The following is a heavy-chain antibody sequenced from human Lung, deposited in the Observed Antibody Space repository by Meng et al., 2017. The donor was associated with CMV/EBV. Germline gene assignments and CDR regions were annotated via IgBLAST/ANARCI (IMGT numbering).Heavy chain of an antibody. J-gene: IGHJ4*02. D-gene: IGHD6-6*01. V-gene: IGHV4-34*01. CDR3: ARQYSSSYYSDY. CDR1: GGSLSGYY. Sequence: SXTXSLXXGIYGGSLSGYYWSWIRQTPGKGLEWIGEIRHSGDITNYNPSLKSRVTISIDTSKKQFSLKLSAVTAADTAVYYCARQYSSSYYSDYWGQGTLVTVPQ. CDR2: IRHSGDIT.